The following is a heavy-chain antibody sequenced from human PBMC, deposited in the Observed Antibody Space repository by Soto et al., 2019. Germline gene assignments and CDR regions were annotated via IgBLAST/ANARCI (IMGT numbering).Heavy chain of an antibody. CDR3: ASPSGYCSSTSCPEDAFDI. V-gene: IGHV5-10-1*01. D-gene: IGHD2-2*01. CDR1: GYSFTSYW. Sequence: PGESLKISCKGSGYSFTSYWISWVRQMPGKGLEWMGRIDPSDSYTNYSPSFQGHVTISADKSISTAYLQWSSLKASDTAMYYSASPSGYCSSTSCPEDAFDIWGQGTMVTVSS. CDR2: IDPSDSYT. J-gene: IGHJ3*02.